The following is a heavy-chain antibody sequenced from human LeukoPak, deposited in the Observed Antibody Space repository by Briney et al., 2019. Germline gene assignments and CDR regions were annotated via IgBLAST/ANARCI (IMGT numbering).Heavy chain of an antibody. CDR3: VRDDLDCSGGTCYPDNY. V-gene: IGHV1-18*01. CDR2: TSAYNGNT. D-gene: IGHD2-15*01. Sequence: ASVKVSCKASGYTFTSYGITWVRQAPGQGLEWMGWTSAYNGNTNYAENLQGRVTMTTDTSTSTAYMELRNLRSDDTAFYYCVRDDLDCSGGTCYPDNYWGQGTLVAVSA. CDR1: GYTFTSYG. J-gene: IGHJ4*02.